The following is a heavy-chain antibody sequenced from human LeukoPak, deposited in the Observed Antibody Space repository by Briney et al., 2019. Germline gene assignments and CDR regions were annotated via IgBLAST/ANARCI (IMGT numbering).Heavy chain of an antibody. V-gene: IGHV1-2*02. D-gene: IGHD1-20*01. CDR2: INPYSGDT. Sequence: ASVKVSCKASGYTFTGYYIHWVRQAPGQGLEWMGWINPYSGDTNYAQKFQDRVTMTRDTSISTAYMELFRLRSDDTAVYYCATAKGANNWNAGDYWGQGTLVTVSS. J-gene: IGHJ4*02. CDR3: ATAKGANNWNAGDY. CDR1: GYTFTGYY.